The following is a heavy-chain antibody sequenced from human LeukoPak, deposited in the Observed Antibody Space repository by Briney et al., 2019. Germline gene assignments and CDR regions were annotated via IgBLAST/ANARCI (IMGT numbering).Heavy chain of an antibody. V-gene: IGHV4-4*07. CDR3: ARIYCGGDCRGYYYHYYMDV. J-gene: IGHJ6*03. CDR2: IYSTGRS. CDR1: GGSISNYF. Sequence: SETLSLTCTVSGGSISNYFWSWVRQPAGKGLEWIGRIYSTGRSDYNPSLKSRITMSVDRSKNQFSLKLSSVAAADTAVYYCARIYCGGDCRGYYYHYYMDVWGKGTTVTISS. D-gene: IGHD2-21*02.